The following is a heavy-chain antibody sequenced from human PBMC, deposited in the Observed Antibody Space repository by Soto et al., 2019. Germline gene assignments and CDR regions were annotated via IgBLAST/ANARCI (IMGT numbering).Heavy chain of an antibody. D-gene: IGHD3-9*01. Sequence: AVKCSCKASGYSFTAYYIHWVRQAPGQGLEWMGIINPSVGKTRYTQNFQGRVTMTRETSINSLYLELSSLRSDDTAVYYCAKSILTGHEYYHEMEVWGQGTTVTDSS. V-gene: IGHV1-46*01. CDR1: GYSFTAYY. J-gene: IGHJ6*02. CDR3: AKSILTGHEYYHEMEV. CDR2: INPSVGKT.